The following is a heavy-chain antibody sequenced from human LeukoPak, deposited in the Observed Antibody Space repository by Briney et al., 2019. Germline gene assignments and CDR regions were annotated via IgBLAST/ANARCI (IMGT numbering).Heavy chain of an antibody. CDR1: GFTFSSYW. D-gene: IGHD6-13*01. Sequence: GGSLRLSCAASGFTFSSYWMSWVRQAPGKGLEWVANIKQDGSEKYYVDSVKGRFTISRDNSKNTLHLQMSSLRAEDTAVYYCARALPGQLQFDYWGQGTLVTVSS. CDR2: IKQDGSEK. J-gene: IGHJ4*02. CDR3: ARALPGQLQFDY. V-gene: IGHV3-7*03.